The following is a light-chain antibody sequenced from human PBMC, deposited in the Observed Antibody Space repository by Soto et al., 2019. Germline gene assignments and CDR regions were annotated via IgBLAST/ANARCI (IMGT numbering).Light chain of an antibody. J-gene: IGKJ1*01. CDR1: QSISSTY. V-gene: IGKV3-20*01. CDR2: SAS. CDR3: QQYGNSRSWS. Sequence: EIVLTQSPGTLSLSPGERATLSCRASQSISSTYFSWYQQRHGQAPRLLIYSASTRAAGIPDGFSGSGSGTDFTLTISRLEPEDFAVYYCQQYGNSRSWSFGQGTKVDIK.